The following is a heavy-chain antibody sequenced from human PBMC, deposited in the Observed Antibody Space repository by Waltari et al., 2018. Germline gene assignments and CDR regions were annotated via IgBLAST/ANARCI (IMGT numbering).Heavy chain of an antibody. Sequence: QVQLQESGPGLVKPSQTLSLTCTVSGGSISSGGYYWSWIRQHPGKGLEWIGYIYYSGSTYSTPSLKSRVTISVDTSKTQFSLKLSSVTAADTAVYYCARATTLTNLDYWGQGTLVTVSS. CDR2: IYYSGST. CDR3: ARATTLTNLDY. J-gene: IGHJ4*02. CDR1: GGSISSGGYY. D-gene: IGHD4-17*01. V-gene: IGHV4-31*03.